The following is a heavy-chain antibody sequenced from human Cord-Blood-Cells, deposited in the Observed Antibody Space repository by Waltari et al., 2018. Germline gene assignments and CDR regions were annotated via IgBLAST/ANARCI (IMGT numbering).Heavy chain of an antibody. CDR1: GGTFSRYA. V-gene: IGHV1-69*01. CDR3: ARGEREYQLLPPDY. J-gene: IGHJ4*02. D-gene: IGHD2-2*01. Sequence: QVQLVQSGAEVKTPGPSVKVSCKASGGTFSRYAISWVRQAPGQGLEWTGGIIPIFGTANYAQKFQGRVTITADESTSTAYMELSSLRSEDTAVYYCARGEREYQLLPPDYWGQGTLVTVSS. CDR2: IIPIFGTA.